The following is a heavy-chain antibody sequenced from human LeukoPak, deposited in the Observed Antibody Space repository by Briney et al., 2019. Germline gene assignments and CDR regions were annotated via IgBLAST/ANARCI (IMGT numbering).Heavy chain of an antibody. Sequence: GGSLRLSCAASGLTVSSNYMSWVRQAPGKGLEWVSVIYSGGSTYYADSVKGRFTISRDNSKNTLYLQMNSPRAEDTAVYYCARGGSSSWPYYFDYWGQGTLVTVSS. V-gene: IGHV3-66*01. J-gene: IGHJ4*02. CDR1: GLTVSSNY. D-gene: IGHD6-13*01. CDR3: ARGGSSSWPYYFDY. CDR2: IYSGGST.